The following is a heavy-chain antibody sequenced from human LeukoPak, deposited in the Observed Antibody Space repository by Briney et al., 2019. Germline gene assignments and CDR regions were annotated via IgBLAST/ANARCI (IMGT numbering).Heavy chain of an antibody. CDR2: INPNSGGT. Sequence: ASVKVSCKASGYTFTGYYIHWVRQAPGQGLEWMGWINPNSGGTNYAQKFQGRVTMTRDTSISTAYMELSRLRSDDTAVYYCARDYGDHQGGYWYFDLWGRGTLVTVSS. J-gene: IGHJ2*01. D-gene: IGHD4-17*01. V-gene: IGHV1-2*02. CDR1: GYTFTGYY. CDR3: ARDYGDHQGGYWYFDL.